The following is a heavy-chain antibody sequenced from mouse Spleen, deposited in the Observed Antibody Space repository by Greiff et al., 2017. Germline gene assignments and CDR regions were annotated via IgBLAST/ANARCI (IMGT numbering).Heavy chain of an antibody. D-gene: IGHD2-4*01. V-gene: IGHV3-6*02. CDR3: VSTMITFYAMDY. Sequence: EVQLQESGPGLVKPSQSLSLTCSVTGYSITSGYYWNWIRQFPGNKLEWMGYISYDGSNNYNPSLKNRISITRDTSKNQFFLKLNSVTTEDTATYYCVSTMITFYAMDYWGQGTSVTVSS. CDR1: GYSITSGYY. J-gene: IGHJ4*01. CDR2: ISYDGSN.